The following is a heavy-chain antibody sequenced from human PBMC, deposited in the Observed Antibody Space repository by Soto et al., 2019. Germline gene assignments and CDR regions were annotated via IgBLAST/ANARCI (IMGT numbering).Heavy chain of an antibody. CDR1: GYTFTGYY. Sequence: ASVKVSCKASGYTFTGYYMHWVRQAPGQGLEWMGWINPNSGGTNYAQKFQGRVTMTRDTSISTAYMELSRLRSDETAVYYCARDRYYDSSGYYAFDYWGQGTLVTVSS. V-gene: IGHV1-2*02. J-gene: IGHJ4*02. CDR2: INPNSGGT. CDR3: ARDRYYDSSGYYAFDY. D-gene: IGHD3-22*01.